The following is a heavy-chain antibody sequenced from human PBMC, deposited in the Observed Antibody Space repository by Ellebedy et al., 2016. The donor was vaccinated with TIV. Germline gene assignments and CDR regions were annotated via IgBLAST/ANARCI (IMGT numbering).Heavy chain of an antibody. V-gene: IGHV3-7*01. CDR3: ASHVGTSMSY. Sequence: GESLKISXAASGFTFSSYWMSWVRQAPGKGLEWVANIKQDGSEKHYVDSVKGRFTISRDNAKNSLYLQMNSLRAEDTALYYCASHVGTSMSYWGQGTLVTVSS. J-gene: IGHJ4*02. CDR2: IKQDGSEK. CDR1: GFTFSSYW. D-gene: IGHD5-18*01.